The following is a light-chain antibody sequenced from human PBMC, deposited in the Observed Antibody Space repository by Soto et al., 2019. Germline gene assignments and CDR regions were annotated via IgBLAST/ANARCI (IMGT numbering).Light chain of an antibody. CDR2: LGS. CDR3: MQVRQSPIT. CDR1: ESLLYRNGYNY. Sequence: DIVLTQSPLSLPVTPGEPASISCRASESLLYRNGYNYLNWYVQKPGQSPQLLISLGSDRESEVTDRFSGSGSGTDFTLRISRVETEDVGVYYCMQVRQSPITFGQGTRLEMK. V-gene: IGKV2-28*01. J-gene: IGKJ5*01.